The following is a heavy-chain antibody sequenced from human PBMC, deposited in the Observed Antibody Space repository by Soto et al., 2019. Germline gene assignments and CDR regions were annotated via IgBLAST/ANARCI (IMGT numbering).Heavy chain of an antibody. CDR3: ASSAAYSYGYGDYFDY. CDR1: GGSLSGYY. V-gene: IGHV4-59*01. Sequence: PSETLSLTCTVSGGSLSGYYWSWIRQPPGKGLEWIGYIYYSGSTNYNPSLKSRVTISVDTSKNQFSLKLSSVTAADTAVYYCASSAAYSYGYGDYFDYWGQGTLVTVSS. CDR2: IYYSGST. D-gene: IGHD5-18*01. J-gene: IGHJ4*02.